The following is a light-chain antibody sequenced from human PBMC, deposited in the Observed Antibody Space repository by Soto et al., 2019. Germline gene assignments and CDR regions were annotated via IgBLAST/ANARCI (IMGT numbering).Light chain of an antibody. Sequence: QSALTQPASVSGSPGQSITISCTGTSSDVGTYDLVSWYQQHSGKAPKLMIYEVSERPSGVSNRFSGSKSGNTASLTTSGLQAEDEADYYCCSYAGGSTLIFGGGTKRTVL. V-gene: IGLV2-23*02. CDR2: EVS. CDR3: CSYAGGSTLI. J-gene: IGLJ2*01. CDR1: SSDVGTYDL.